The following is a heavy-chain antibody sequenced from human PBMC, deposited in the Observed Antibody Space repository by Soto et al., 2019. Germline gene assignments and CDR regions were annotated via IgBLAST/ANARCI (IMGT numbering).Heavy chain of an antibody. V-gene: IGHV1-2*02. CDR1: GYTFTGYY. CDR2: INPNSGGT. CDR3: ASWGIAAAELNYFDY. Sequence: GASVKVSCKASGYTFTGYYMHWVRQAPGQGLEWMGWINPNSGGTNYAQKFQGRVTMTRDTSISTAYMELSRLRSDDTAVYYCASWGIAAAELNYFDYWGQGTLVTVSS. J-gene: IGHJ4*02. D-gene: IGHD6-13*01.